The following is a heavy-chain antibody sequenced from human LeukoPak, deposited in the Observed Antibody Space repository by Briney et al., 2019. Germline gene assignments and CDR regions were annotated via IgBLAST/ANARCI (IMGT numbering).Heavy chain of an antibody. V-gene: IGHV3-33*06. CDR2: IWSDGSNK. Sequence: GGSLRLSCAASGFTFSHYGMHWVRQAPGKGLGWVAAIWSDGSNKFYADSVKGRFTISRDDSRDTVYLQMDSLTAEDTAVYYCAKDAQRGFDYSNSLEYWGQGTLVTVSS. CDR3: AKDAQRGFDYSNSLEY. D-gene: IGHD4-11*01. J-gene: IGHJ4*02. CDR1: GFTFSHYG.